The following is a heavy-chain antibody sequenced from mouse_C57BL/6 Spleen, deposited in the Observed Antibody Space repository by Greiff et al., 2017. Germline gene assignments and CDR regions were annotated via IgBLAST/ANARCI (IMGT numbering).Heavy chain of an antibody. D-gene: IGHD1-1*01. V-gene: IGHV6-3*01. CDR2: IRLKSDNYAT. CDR3: TGYYYGSSLMDY. Sequence: EVKLVESGGGLVQPGGSMKLSCVASGFTFSNYWMNWVRQSPEKGLEWVAQIRLKSDNYATHYAESVKGRFTISRDDSKSSVYLQMNNLRAKDTGIYYCTGYYYGSSLMDYWGQGTSVTVSS. CDR1: GFTFSNYW. J-gene: IGHJ4*01.